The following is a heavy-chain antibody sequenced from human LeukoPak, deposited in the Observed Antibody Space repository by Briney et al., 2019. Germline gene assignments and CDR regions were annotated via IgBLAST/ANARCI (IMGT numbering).Heavy chain of an antibody. CDR2: IYTSGST. V-gene: IGHV4-61*02. CDR3: ARGRVVPLDWFDP. CDR1: GGSISSGSYY. D-gene: IGHD2-2*01. Sequence: SETLSLTCTVSGGSISSGSYYWSWIRQPAGKGLEWIGRIYTSGSTNYNPSLKSRVTISVGTSKNQFSLKLSSVTAADTAVYYCARGRVVPLDWFDPWGQGTLVTVSS. J-gene: IGHJ5*02.